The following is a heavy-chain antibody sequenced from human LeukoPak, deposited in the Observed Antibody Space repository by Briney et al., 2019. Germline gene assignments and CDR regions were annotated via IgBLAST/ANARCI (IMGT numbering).Heavy chain of an antibody. J-gene: IGHJ5*02. V-gene: IGHV3-30*04. CDR2: ISCDGSNK. CDR1: GFTFSSYA. Sequence: GGSLRLSCAASGFTFSSYAMHWVRQAPGKGLEWVAVISCDGSNKYYADSVKGRFTISRDNSKNTLYLQMNSLRAEDTAVYYCAREGKLERRLGWFDPWGQGTLVTVSS. CDR3: AREGKLERRLGWFDP. D-gene: IGHD1-1*01.